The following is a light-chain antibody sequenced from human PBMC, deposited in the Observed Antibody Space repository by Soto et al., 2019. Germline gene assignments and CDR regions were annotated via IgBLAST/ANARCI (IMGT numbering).Light chain of an antibody. J-gene: IGKJ1*01. V-gene: IGKV3-20*01. CDR2: DVS. CDR3: HHYCGSPRT. Sequence: IVLTHSPGTLSLSPGERATLSCRARQRVNSRSLAWYEQKRGQTPRLLVHDVSGRATGILDRFSGSGSGTDFSLTISRLEPEEFAVYYCHHYCGSPRTYGQGTRVDIK. CDR1: QRVNSRS.